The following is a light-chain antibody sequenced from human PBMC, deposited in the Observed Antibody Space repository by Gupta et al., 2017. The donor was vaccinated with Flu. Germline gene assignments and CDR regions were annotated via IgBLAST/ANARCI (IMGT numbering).Light chain of an antibody. V-gene: IGLV2-14*04. CDR1: SSDIGAYNY. CDR2: DVS. Sequence: SITMSCTGSSSDIGAYNYVSWYQQHPGKAPKVMIYDVSNRPSGVSNRFSGSKSGNTASLTIFGLQAEDEADYYCSSYTSSSTLIFGGGTKVTVL. J-gene: IGLJ2*01. CDR3: SSYTSSSTLI.